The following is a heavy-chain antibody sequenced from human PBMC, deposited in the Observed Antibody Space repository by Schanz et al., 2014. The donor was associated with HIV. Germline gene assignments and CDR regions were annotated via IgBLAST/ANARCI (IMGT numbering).Heavy chain of an antibody. CDR1: GFTFSSYG. J-gene: IGHJ6*02. CDR3: ARSPFNAMDV. CDR2: IWYDGSNK. V-gene: IGHV3-33*01. Sequence: VQLVESGGGLIQPGGSLRLSCAASGFTFSSYGMHWVRQAPGKGLEWVAVIWYDGSNKYYADSVKGRFTISRDNSKNTLYLQMNSLRDEDTAVYYCARSPFNAMDVWGQGTPVTVSS.